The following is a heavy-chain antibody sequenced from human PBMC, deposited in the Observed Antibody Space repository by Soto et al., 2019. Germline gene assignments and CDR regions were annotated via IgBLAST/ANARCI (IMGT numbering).Heavy chain of an antibody. CDR3: TTGGSYFPRTLIDY. CDR1: GFTFSNAW. J-gene: IGHJ4*02. V-gene: IGHV3-15*01. CDR2: IKSKTDGGTT. Sequence: EVQLVESGGGLVKPGGSLRLSCAASGFTFSNAWMSWVRQAPGKGLEWVGRIKSKTDGGTTDYAAPVKGRFTISRDDSKNTLYLQMNSLKTEDTAVYYCTTGGSYFPRTLIDYWGQGTLVTVSS. D-gene: IGHD1-26*01.